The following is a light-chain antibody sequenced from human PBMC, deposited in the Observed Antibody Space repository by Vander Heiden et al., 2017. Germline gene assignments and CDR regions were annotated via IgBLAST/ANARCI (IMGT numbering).Light chain of an antibody. Sequence: PGDRATLTCSASQPVSSNHLVWYQHRPGQAPKLLIYGSSTRATGIPDRFSGSGSGTDFTLTISRVEPEDFAVYYCQKYESLFWTFGQGTKLEIK. V-gene: IGKV3-20*01. CDR1: QPVSSNH. J-gene: IGKJ1*01. CDR3: QKYESLFWT. CDR2: GSS.